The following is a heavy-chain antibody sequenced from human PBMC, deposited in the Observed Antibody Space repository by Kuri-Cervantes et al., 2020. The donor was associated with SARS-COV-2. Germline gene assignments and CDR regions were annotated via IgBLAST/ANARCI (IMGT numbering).Heavy chain of an antibody. J-gene: IGHJ3*01. CDR1: ETTFPNYD. V-gene: IGHV1-8*01. D-gene: IGHD5-24*01. CDR3: ARGGRGDGYNYAFDL. CDR2: VKTNSGNT. Sequence: ASVKVSCKAPETTFPNYDINWVRQATGQGLEWMGMVKTNSGNTLYAQFFQGRVTMTRDTSISTVYMELSSLRSEDTAVYYCARGGRGDGYNYAFDLWGQGTMVTVSS.